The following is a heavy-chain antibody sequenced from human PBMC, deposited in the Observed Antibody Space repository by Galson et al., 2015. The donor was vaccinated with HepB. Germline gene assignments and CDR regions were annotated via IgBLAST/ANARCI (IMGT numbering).Heavy chain of an antibody. J-gene: IGHJ6*02. CDR2: ISYDGSNK. CDR3: ARGEGYYDSSGSYYGMDV. Sequence: SLRLSCAASGFTFSSYAMHWVRQAPGKGLEWVAVISYDGSNKYYADSVKGRFTISRDNSKNTLYLQMNSLRAEDTAVYYCARGEGYYDSSGSYYGMDVWGQGTTVTVSS. V-gene: IGHV3-30*04. CDR1: GFTFSSYA. D-gene: IGHD3-22*01.